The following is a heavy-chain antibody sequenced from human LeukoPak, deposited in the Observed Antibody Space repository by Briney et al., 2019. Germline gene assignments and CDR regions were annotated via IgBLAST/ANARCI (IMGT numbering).Heavy chain of an antibody. Sequence: GGSLRLSCAASGFTFSSYWMSWVRQAPGKGLEWVANIKQDGSEKYYVDSVKGRFTISRDNAKNSLYLQMNSLRAQDTAVYNRASALSYQLLNACYHYGMDFWGKGTLVTVSS. J-gene: IGHJ6*04. D-gene: IGHD2-2*01. V-gene: IGHV3-7*03. CDR2: IKQDGSEK. CDR1: GFTFSSYW. CDR3: ASALSYQLLNACYHYGMDF.